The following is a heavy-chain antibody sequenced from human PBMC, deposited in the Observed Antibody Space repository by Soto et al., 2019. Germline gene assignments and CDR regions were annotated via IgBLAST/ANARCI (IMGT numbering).Heavy chain of an antibody. CDR2: ITASGGRT. D-gene: IGHD4-17*01. CDR1: GFTFGSYA. J-gene: IGHJ5*01. Sequence: EVHLLESGGGLVQPGGSLRLSCTASGFTFGSYAMTWVRQAPGRGLEGVSGITASGGRTYYADSVKGRFTISRDNSKSTXXXQXXXXXXXXXXXXXXXXXXXXGDYVRWFDSWGQGTLVTVSS. CDR3: XXXXXXGDYVRWFDS. V-gene: IGHV3-23*01.